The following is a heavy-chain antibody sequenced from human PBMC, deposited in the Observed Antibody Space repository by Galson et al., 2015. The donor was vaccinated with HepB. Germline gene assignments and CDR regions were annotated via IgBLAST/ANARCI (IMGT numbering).Heavy chain of an antibody. Sequence: SLRLSCAASGFTFSSYWMSWVRQAPGKGLEWVANIKQDGSEKYYVDSVKGRFTISRDNAKNSLYLQMNSLRAEDTAVYYCARGYISSWYWRFDYWGPGTLVPVPS. D-gene: IGHD6-13*01. CDR1: GFTFSSYW. CDR2: IKQDGSEK. CDR3: ARGYISSWYWRFDY. J-gene: IGHJ4*02. V-gene: IGHV3-7*03.